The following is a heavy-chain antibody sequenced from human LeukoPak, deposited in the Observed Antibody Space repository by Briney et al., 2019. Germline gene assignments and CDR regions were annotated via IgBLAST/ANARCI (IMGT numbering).Heavy chain of an antibody. D-gene: IGHD2-2*01. V-gene: IGHV3-23*01. CDR1: GFTFSSYV. Sequence: GGSLRLSCAASGFTFSSYVMNWVRQAPGKGLEWVSAISGSGVSTSYADSVKSRFTISRDNSKNTLYLHMNSLRAEDTAIYFCAKDPANQLLYPAHFSHWGQGTLVTVSS. CDR3: AKDPANQLLYPAHFSH. J-gene: IGHJ1*01. CDR2: ISGSGVST.